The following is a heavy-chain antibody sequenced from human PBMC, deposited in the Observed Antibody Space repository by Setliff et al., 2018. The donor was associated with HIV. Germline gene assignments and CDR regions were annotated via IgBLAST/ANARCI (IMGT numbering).Heavy chain of an antibody. CDR2: INAGNGDT. D-gene: IGHD6-6*01. CDR3: ARGSTSLWSYHYMDV. V-gene: IGHV1-3*01. J-gene: IGHJ6*03. Sequence: ASVKVSCKASEYTFTLYGIHWVRQAPGQRPEWVGWINAGNGDTEYSQKFQGRVTITRDTSASTAYMELSSLRSEDTAVYFCARGSTSLWSYHYMDVWGKGTTVTVSS. CDR1: EYTFTLYG.